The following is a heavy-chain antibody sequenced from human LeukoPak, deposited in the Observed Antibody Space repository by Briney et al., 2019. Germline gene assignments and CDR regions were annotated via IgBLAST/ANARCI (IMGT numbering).Heavy chain of an antibody. Sequence: GGSLRLSCAASGFIVINNYMSWVRQAPGKGLEWVSVTYSGGSTYYADSVKGRFTISRDNSKNTLYLQMNSLRAEDTAVYYCASGDSGPMKVDYWGQGTLVTVSS. CDR3: ASGDSGPMKVDY. D-gene: IGHD1-26*01. CDR1: GFIVINNY. J-gene: IGHJ4*02. CDR2: TYSGGST. V-gene: IGHV3-53*01.